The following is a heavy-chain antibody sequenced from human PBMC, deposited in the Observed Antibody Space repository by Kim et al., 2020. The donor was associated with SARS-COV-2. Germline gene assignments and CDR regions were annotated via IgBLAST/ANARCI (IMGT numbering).Heavy chain of an antibody. Sequence: SQSYGAFVKGRVTISRDNAKNTLYQQRNRLRAEDTAVYYCARGGSGSLDYWGQGTLVTVSS. CDR3: ARGGSGSLDY. V-gene: IGHV3-74*01. J-gene: IGHJ4*02. D-gene: IGHD3-16*01. CDR2: SQ.